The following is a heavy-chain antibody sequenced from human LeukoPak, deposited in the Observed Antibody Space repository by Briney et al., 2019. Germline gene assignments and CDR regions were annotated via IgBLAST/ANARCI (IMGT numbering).Heavy chain of an antibody. D-gene: IGHD3-3*01. V-gene: IGHV1-18*01. CDR3: ARDPYYDFWSGYSSWFDP. J-gene: IGHJ5*02. CDR2: ISAYNGNT. CDR1: GYTFTSYG. Sequence: AAVKVSCKASGYTFTSYGICWVRQAPGQGREWMGWISAYNGNTNYAQKLQGRVTMTTDTSTSTAYMELRSLRSDDTAVYYCARDPYYDFWSGYSSWFDPWGQGTLVTVSS.